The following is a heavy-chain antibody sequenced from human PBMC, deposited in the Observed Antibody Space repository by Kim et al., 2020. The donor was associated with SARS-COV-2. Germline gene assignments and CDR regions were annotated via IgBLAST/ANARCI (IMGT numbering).Heavy chain of an antibody. D-gene: IGHD3-3*01. Sequence: TYAQGFKGRFVFALDTSVSPAYLQISSLKAEDTAVYYCARDQGGGYYTADYWGQGTLVTVSS. CDR3: ARDQGGGYYTADY. J-gene: IGHJ4*02. V-gene: IGHV7-4-1*02.